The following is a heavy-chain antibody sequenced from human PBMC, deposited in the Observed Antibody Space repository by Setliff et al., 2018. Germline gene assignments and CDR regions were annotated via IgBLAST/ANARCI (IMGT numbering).Heavy chain of an antibody. J-gene: IGHJ5*02. V-gene: IGHV4-59*01. CDR1: GGSIRGYY. CDR2: IYYRGTT. CDR3: AAVGTSAGGGWFDP. D-gene: IGHD1-26*01. Sequence: SETLSLTCTVSGGSIRGYYWNWIRQSPGKGLEWIGYIYYRGTTNYNASLKSRVTISIDMSRNQFSLKLTSATAADTAVYFCAAVGTSAGGGWFDPWGQGTLVTVPS.